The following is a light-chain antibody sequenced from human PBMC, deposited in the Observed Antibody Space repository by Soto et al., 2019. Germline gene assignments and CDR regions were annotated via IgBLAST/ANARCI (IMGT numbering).Light chain of an antibody. CDR3: SSYTSSSTLVI. V-gene: IGLV2-14*01. Sequence: QSALTQPASVSGSPGQSITISCTGTSSDVGGYNYVSWYQQHPGKAPKLMIYEVSNRPSGVSNRFSGSKSGNAASLTISGLQAEDEADYYCSSYTSSSTLVIYGPGTKDTVL. CDR1: SSDVGGYNY. J-gene: IGLJ1*01. CDR2: EVS.